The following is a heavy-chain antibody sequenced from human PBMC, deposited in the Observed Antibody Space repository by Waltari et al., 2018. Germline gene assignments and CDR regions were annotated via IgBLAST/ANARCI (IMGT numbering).Heavy chain of an antibody. D-gene: IGHD2-8*01. V-gene: IGHV3-30*02. J-gene: IGHJ3*01. CDR3: AREGLRPNTEDYRGNGAYDF. CDR1: GLDFKIYN. Sequence: QVQLVESGGGVVQTGESLRLSCTVSGLDFKIYNMHWIRQTQGRGRGWVAFTRLDEREKQYADSVGGRFISSRDNSKYTLYLDMYSLRPDDSAVYYCAREGLRPNTEDYRGNGAYDFWGRGTKVTVSS. CDR2: TRLDEREK.